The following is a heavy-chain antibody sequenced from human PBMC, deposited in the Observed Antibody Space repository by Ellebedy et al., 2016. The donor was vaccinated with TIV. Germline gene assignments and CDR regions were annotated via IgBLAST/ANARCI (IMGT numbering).Heavy chain of an antibody. Sequence: MPGGSLRLSCTVPGGSLSSSSHFWGWIRQAPEKGLEWIGSVYSDGTTYYNASLKSRVFISLDTSKNQFSLKVTSVTAADTAMYFCARDRARGTLDAHFDIWGQGTMVTVSS. D-gene: IGHD2-8*01. V-gene: IGHV4-39*07. CDR2: VYSDGTT. CDR3: ARDRARGTLDAHFDI. J-gene: IGHJ3*02. CDR1: GGSLSSSSHF.